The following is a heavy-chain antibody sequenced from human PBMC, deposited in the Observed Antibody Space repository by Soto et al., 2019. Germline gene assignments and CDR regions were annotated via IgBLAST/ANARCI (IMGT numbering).Heavy chain of an antibody. CDR1: RGTFSSYA. J-gene: IGHJ4*02. Sequence: ASVKVSCKASRGTFSSYAISWVRQAPGQGLEWMGGIIPIFGTANYAQKFQGRVTITADKSTSTAYMELSSLRSEDTAVYYCARSHSSSSDFDYWGQGTLVTVPS. CDR3: ARSHSSSSDFDY. CDR2: IIPIFGTA. D-gene: IGHD6-6*01. V-gene: IGHV1-69*06.